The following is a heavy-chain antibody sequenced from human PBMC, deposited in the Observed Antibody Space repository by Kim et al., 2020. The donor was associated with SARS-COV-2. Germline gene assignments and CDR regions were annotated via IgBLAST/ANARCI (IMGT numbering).Heavy chain of an antibody. D-gene: IGHD6-13*01. V-gene: IGHV4-59*01. CDR3: ARAPTRIAAAGGWFDP. J-gene: IGHJ5*02. CDR1: GGSISSYY. CDR2: IYYSGST. Sequence: SETLSLTCTVSGGSISSYYWSWIRQPPGKGLEWIGYIYYSGSTNYNPSLKSRVTISVDTSKNQFSLKLSSVTAADTAVYYCARAPTRIAAAGGWFDPWGQGTLVTVSS.